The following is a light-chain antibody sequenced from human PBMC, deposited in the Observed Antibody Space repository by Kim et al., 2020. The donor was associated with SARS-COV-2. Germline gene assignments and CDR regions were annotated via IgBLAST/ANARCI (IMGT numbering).Light chain of an antibody. CDR3: HLSYSSPLT. CDR1: QNVLSTSINKNF. Sequence: RSSINCMSSQNVLSTSINKNFLAWYQQKPAQPPGLLIYWASTRESGVPYRFSGSGSGTDFPLSITGLQAEDVAVYYCHLSYSSPLTFGHWTKLDI. CDR2: WAS. J-gene: IGKJ2*01. V-gene: IGKV4-1*01.